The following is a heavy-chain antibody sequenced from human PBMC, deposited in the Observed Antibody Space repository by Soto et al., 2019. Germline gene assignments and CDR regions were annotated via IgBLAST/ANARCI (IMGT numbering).Heavy chain of an antibody. V-gene: IGHV3-21*01. D-gene: IGHD4-17*01. CDR2: ISSSSSYI. J-gene: IGHJ3*02. CDR1: GFTFSSYS. Sequence: GGSLRVSCAASGFTFSSYSMNWGRQAPGKGLEWVSSISSSSSYIYYADSVKGRFTISRDNAKNSLYLQMNSLRAEDTAVYYCARDTDTPTVTTYAFDIWGQGTMVTVSS. CDR3: ARDTDTPTVTTYAFDI.